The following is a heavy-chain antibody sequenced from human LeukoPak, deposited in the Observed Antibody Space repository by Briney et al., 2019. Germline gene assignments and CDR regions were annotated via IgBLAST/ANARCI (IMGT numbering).Heavy chain of an antibody. J-gene: IGHJ4*02. CDR2: INHSGST. V-gene: IGHV4-34*01. Sequence: PSETLSLTCAVYGGSFSGYYWSWIRQPPGKGLEWIGEINHSGSTNYNPSLKSRVTISVDTSKNQFSLRLSSVTAADTAVYYCARQGPTYGYFDYWGQGTLVTVSS. D-gene: IGHD1-26*01. CDR1: GGSFSGYY. CDR3: ARQGPTYGYFDY.